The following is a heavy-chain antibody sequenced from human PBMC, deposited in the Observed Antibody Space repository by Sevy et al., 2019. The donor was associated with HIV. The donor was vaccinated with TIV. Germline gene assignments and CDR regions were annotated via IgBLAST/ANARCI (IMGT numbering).Heavy chain of an antibody. D-gene: IGHD2-2*02. Sequence: GGSLRLSCTASGFTFCDYYMSWIRQAPGKGLEWVSYISSSGSPIYYADSVKGRFTISRDNAKNSLYLQMNSLRAEDTAVYYCARDYCSSTSCYMYYYYYYGTDVWGQGTTVTVSS. J-gene: IGHJ6*02. CDR2: ISSSGSPI. CDR1: GFTFCDYY. V-gene: IGHV3-11*01. CDR3: ARDYCSSTSCYMYYYYYYGTDV.